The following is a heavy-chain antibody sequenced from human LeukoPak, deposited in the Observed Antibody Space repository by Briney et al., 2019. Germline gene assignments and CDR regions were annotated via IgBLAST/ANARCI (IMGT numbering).Heavy chain of an antibody. V-gene: IGHV1-2*02. CDR1: GFTFSGYY. CDR3: VREGNEVLTKNFDH. D-gene: IGHD4/OR15-4a*01. Sequence: ASVKVSCKASGFTFSGYYIHWVRQAPGQGLEWMGYINPHSGVTSFPQKFQGRVTLSTDTSISAAYMELSSPISDDTAMYYCVREGNEVLTKNFDHWGQGALVTVSS. CDR2: INPHSGVT. J-gene: IGHJ4*02.